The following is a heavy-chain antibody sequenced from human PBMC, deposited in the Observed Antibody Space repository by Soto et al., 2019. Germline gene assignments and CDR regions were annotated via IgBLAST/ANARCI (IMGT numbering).Heavy chain of an antibody. Sequence: GGSLRLSCAASGFTFSSYAMSWVRQAPGKGLEWVSAISGSGGSTYYADSVKGRFTISRDNSKNTLYLQMNSLRAEDTAVYYCARVGGTHIVVVTDTIDAFDIWGQGTMVTVS. CDR3: ARVGGTHIVVVTDTIDAFDI. D-gene: IGHD2-21*02. CDR2: ISGSGGST. J-gene: IGHJ3*02. CDR1: GFTFSSYA. V-gene: IGHV3-23*01.